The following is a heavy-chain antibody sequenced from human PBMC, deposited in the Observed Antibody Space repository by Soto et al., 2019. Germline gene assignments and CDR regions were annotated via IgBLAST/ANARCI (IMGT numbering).Heavy chain of an antibody. J-gene: IGHJ5*02. D-gene: IGHD2-15*01. Sequence: QVQLQESGPGLVKPSQTLSLTCTVSGGSISSGDYYWSWIRQPPGKGLEWIGYIYYSGSTYYNPSLKIRVTISVDTSQNQFSLKLSSVTAADTAVYYCARGVAATPCWFDPWGQGTLVTVSS. CDR3: ARGVAATPCWFDP. CDR2: IYYSGST. V-gene: IGHV4-30-4*01. CDR1: GGSISSGDYY.